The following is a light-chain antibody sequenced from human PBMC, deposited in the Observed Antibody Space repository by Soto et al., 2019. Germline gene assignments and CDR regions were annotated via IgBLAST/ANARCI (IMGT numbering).Light chain of an antibody. CDR2: KAS. CDR3: QQYNSYSLFS. Sequence: DIQMTQSPSTLSASVGDRVTITCRASQNINSWLAWYQQKPGKAPKILIYKASTLESGVPSRFSGSGSGTEYTLTISCLQPDDFAAYYCQQYNSYSLFSFGPGTKVDIK. CDR1: QNINSW. V-gene: IGKV1-5*03. J-gene: IGKJ3*01.